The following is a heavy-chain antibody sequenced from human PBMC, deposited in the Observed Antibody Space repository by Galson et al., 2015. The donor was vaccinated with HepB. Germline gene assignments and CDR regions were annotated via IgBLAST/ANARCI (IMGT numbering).Heavy chain of an antibody. J-gene: IGHJ3*02. D-gene: IGHD1-26*01. CDR1: GGSISSSNW. Sequence: ETLSLTCAVSGGSISSSNWWSWVRQPPGKGLEWIGEIYHSGSTNYNPSLKSRVTISVDKSKNQFSLKLSSVTAADTAAYYCARGPSLVGARFRYNADDAFDIWGQGTMVTVSS. CDR3: ARGPSLVGARFRYNADDAFDI. V-gene: IGHV4-4*02. CDR2: IYHSGST.